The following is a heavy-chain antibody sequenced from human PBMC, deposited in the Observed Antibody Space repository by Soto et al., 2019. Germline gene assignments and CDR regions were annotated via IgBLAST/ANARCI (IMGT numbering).Heavy chain of an antibody. Sequence: GGSLRLSCTTSGFTFNTYGMHWVRQAPGKGLEWVAIIWYDGSSKYYADSVKGRFTISRDNSKNTLYLQMNSLRAEDTAVYYCAKSRTIFGVVIQFDYWGQGTLVTVSS. V-gene: IGHV3-33*08. CDR3: AKSRTIFGVVIQFDY. D-gene: IGHD3-3*01. CDR2: IWYDGSSK. J-gene: IGHJ4*02. CDR1: GFTFNTYG.